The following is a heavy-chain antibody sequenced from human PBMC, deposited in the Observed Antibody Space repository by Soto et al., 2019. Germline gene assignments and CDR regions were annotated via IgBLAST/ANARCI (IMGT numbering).Heavy chain of an antibody. CDR2: ISGSGGST. D-gene: IGHD2-15*01. Sequence: GESLKISCAASGFTFSSYAMSWVRQAPGKGLEWVSAISGSGGSTYYADSVKGRFTISRDNSKNTLYLQMNSLRAEDTAVYYCAKWAEDIVVVVAAVRGLDYWGQGTLVTVSS. J-gene: IGHJ4*02. CDR1: GFTFSSYA. CDR3: AKWAEDIVVVVAAVRGLDY. V-gene: IGHV3-23*01.